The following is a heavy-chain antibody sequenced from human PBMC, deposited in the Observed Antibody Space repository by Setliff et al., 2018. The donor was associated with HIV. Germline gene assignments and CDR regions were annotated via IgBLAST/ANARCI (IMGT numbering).Heavy chain of an antibody. CDR2: ISGSGSGT. CDR1: GFTFSFHA. J-gene: IGHJ4*01. D-gene: IGHD2-15*01. Sequence: PGGSLRLSCAASGFTFSFHAMTWVRQAPGKGLEWVSGISGSGSGTFYADSVKGRLTISRDNSKNTLYLQMNRLRVDDTAVYYCAKDGISGGSYPPYYFDYWGHGTLVTVSS. CDR3: AKDGISGGSYPPYYFDY. V-gene: IGHV3-23*01.